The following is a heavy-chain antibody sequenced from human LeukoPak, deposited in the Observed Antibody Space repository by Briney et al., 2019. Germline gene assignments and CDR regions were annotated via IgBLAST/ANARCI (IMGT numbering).Heavy chain of an antibody. CDR1: GYTFTGDY. J-gene: IGHJ5*02. D-gene: IGHD6-13*01. Sequence: ASVKVSFKASGYTFTGDYMHWVRQAPGQGLEWMGWINPNSGGTSYAQKFQGRVTMTRDTSISTAYMELSSLRSGDTAFYYCARGKGSSYYNWFDPWGQGTLVTVSS. CDR3: ARGKGSSYYNWFDP. V-gene: IGHV1-2*02. CDR2: INPNSGGT.